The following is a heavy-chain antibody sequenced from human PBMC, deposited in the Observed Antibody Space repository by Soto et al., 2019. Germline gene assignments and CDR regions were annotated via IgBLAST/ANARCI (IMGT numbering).Heavy chain of an antibody. Sequence: GASVKVSCKASGYTFTSYYMHWVRQAPGQGLEWMGIINPSGGSTSYAQKFQGQVTISADKSISTAYLQWSSLKASDTAMYYCARRQAAAAYYYFDYWGQGTLVTVSS. V-gene: IGHV1-46*01. CDR3: ARRQAAAAYYYFDY. J-gene: IGHJ4*02. CDR1: GYTFTSYY. D-gene: IGHD6-13*01. CDR2: INPSGGST.